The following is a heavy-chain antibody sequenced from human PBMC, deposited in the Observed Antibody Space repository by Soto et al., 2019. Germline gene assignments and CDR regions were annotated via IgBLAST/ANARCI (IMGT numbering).Heavy chain of an antibody. CDR1: GYSFTSYW. D-gene: IGHD6-19*01. CDR2: IYPADSDT. CDR3: ATTREWLVDEYYFDY. V-gene: IGHV5-51*01. J-gene: IGHJ4*02. Sequence: GESLKISCKGSGYSFTSYWIGWVRQMPGKGLEWMGIIYPADSDTRYSPSFQGQVTISADKSISTAYLQWSSLKASDTAMYYCATTREWLVDEYYFDYWGQGTLVTVSS.